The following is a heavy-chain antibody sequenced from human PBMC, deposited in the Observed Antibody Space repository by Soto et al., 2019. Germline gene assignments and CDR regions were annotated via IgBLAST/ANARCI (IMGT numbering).Heavy chain of an antibody. Sequence: PGGSLRLSCAASGFTFSSYGMHWVRQAPGKGLEWVAVIWYDGSNKYYADSVKGRFTISRDNSKNTLYLQMNSLRAEDTAVYYCARAESGGDCYFCAFDIWGQGTMVTVSS. CDR1: GFTFSSYG. D-gene: IGHD2-21*02. J-gene: IGHJ3*02. V-gene: IGHV3-33*01. CDR2: IWYDGSNK. CDR3: ARAESGGDCYFCAFDI.